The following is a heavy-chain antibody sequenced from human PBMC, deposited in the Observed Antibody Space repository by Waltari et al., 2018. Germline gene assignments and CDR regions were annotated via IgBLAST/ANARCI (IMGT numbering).Heavy chain of an antibody. V-gene: IGHV4-59*08. CDR1: GGSISSHY. CDR3: ARVIVVVVAATYNWFDP. CDR2: IYYSGST. Sequence: QVQLQESGPGLVKPSETLSLTCTVSGGSISSHYWSWIRQPPGKGLEWIGYIYYSGSTNYNPSLKSRVTISVDTSKNQFSLKLSSVTAADTAVYYCARVIVVVVAATYNWFDPWGQGTLVTVSS. D-gene: IGHD2-15*01. J-gene: IGHJ5*02.